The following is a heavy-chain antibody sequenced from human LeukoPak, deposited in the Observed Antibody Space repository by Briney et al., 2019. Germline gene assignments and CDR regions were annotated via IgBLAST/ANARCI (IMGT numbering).Heavy chain of an antibody. Sequence: GRSLRLSCAASGFTFSSYGVHWVRQAPGKGLEWVSVIYSGGGTSYADSVKGRFTISRDNSKNTLYLQMNSLRVEDTAVYFCARGPTFDCWGQGTLVTVSS. J-gene: IGHJ4*02. D-gene: IGHD4-11*01. CDR1: GFTFSSYG. CDR2: IYSGGGT. CDR3: ARGPTFDC. V-gene: IGHV3-53*01.